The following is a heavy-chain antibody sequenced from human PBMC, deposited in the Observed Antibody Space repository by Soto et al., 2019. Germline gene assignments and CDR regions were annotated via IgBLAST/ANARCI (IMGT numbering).Heavy chain of an antibody. CDR2: IDYSGST. CDR1: DASVKSAGSY. J-gene: IGHJ4*02. CDR3: ARGVWSMCRGDTHFAH. Sequence: SKTITPASTVSDASVKSAGSYWRAIRHDPGKGLEWIGYIDYSGSTYYNPSLKRRVTISLHTSKNQFSLKLTSVTAAATAVYYSARGVWSMCRGDTHFAHWGQGTLVTVSS. D-gene: IGHD3-10*01. V-gene: IGHV4-31*03.